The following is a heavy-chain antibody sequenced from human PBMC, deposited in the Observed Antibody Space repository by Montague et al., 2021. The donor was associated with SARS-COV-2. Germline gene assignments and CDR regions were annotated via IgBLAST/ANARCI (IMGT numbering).Heavy chain of an antibody. CDR2: IYYSGST. Sequence: SETLSLTCTVSGGSISSYYWSWIRQPPGKGLEWIGYIYYSGSTNYNPSLKSRVTISVDTSKNQFSLQLSSVTAADTAVYYCASLGFRYVDWLLLGEGYFDYWGQGTLVTVSS. D-gene: IGHD3-9*01. CDR3: ASLGFRYVDWLLLGEGYFDY. V-gene: IGHV4-59*08. CDR1: GGSISSYY. J-gene: IGHJ4*02.